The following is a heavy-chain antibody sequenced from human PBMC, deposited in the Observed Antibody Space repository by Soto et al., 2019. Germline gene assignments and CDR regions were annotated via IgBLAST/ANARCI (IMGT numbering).Heavy chain of an antibody. CDR2: IYYSGST. J-gene: IGHJ4*02. CDR3: ARRSRSMYYYDSSGYYDDY. CDR1: GGSISSSSYY. V-gene: IGHV4-39*01. D-gene: IGHD3-22*01. Sequence: SETLSLTCTVSGGSISSSSYYWGWIRQPPGKGLEWIGSIYYSGSTYYNPSLKSRVTISVDTSKNQFSLKLSSVTAADTAVYYCARRSRSMYYYDSSGYYDDYWVQVTLVTVSS.